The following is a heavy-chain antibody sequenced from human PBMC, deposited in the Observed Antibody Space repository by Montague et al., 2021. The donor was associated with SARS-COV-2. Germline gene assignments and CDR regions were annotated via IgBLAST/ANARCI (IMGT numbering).Heavy chain of an antibody. CDR3: ARRDGGSCFDY. D-gene: IGHD2-15*01. CDR2: IYYSGST. V-gene: IGHV4-39*01. CDR1: GGSIRDNNYY. J-gene: IGHJ4*02. Sequence: SETLSLTCTVSGGSIRDNNYYWGWIRQPPGKGLEWIGSIYYSGSTYYNLSLKSRVTISVDTSKTQFSLKLSSVTAADTAVYYCARRDGGSCFDYWGQGTLVTVSS.